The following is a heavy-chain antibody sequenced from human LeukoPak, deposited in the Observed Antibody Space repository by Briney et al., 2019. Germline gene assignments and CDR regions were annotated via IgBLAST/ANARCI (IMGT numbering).Heavy chain of an antibody. CDR1: GFTVSSNY. Sequence: GGSLRLPCAASGFTVSSNYMSWVRQAPGKGLEWVSVIYSGGSTYYADSVKGRFTISRDNSKNTLYLQMNNLRAEDTAVYYCARVRVFAKLSVVRPREVNCFDPWGQGTLVTVSS. CDR2: IYSGGST. D-gene: IGHD2-21*01. J-gene: IGHJ5*02. V-gene: IGHV3-53*01. CDR3: ARVRVFAKLSVVRPREVNCFDP.